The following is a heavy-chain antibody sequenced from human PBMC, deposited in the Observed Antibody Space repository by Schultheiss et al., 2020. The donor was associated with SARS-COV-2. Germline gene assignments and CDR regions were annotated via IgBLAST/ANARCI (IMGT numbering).Heavy chain of an antibody. Sequence: SETLSLTCTVSGGSISSGGYYWSWIRQHPGKGLEWIGSIYYSGSTNYNPSLKSRVTISVDTSKNQFSLKLSSVTAADTAVYYCARDDDTYYYYYGMDVWGQGTTVTVSS. J-gene: IGHJ6*02. CDR3: ARDDDTYYYYYGMDV. CDR1: GGSISSGGYY. V-gene: IGHV4-39*07. CDR2: IYYSGST.